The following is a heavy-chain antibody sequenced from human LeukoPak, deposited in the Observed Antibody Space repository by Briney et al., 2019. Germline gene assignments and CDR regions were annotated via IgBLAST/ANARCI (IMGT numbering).Heavy chain of an antibody. V-gene: IGHV3-23*01. D-gene: IGHD6-19*01. CDR3: AKRGPAGAGKSPDYFDY. CDR1: GFTFNNYG. J-gene: IGHJ4*02. CDR2: ITGSGDNT. Sequence: GGSLRLSCAASGFTFNNYGMSWVRQAPGKGLEWVSAITGSGDNTYYADSVKGRFTISRDNSKNTLYLQMNSLRAEDTAVYYCAKRGPAGAGKSPDYFDYWGQGTLVTVSS.